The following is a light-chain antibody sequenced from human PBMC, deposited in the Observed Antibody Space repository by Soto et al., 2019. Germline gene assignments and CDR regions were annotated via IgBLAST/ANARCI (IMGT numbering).Light chain of an antibody. V-gene: IGKV3-15*01. CDR2: GAS. CDR3: QQYNNWPSWT. CDR1: QSVRDRY. J-gene: IGKJ1*01. Sequence: EIVLTQSPGTLSLSPGERATLSCRASQSVRDRYLAWYQQKPGQAPSLLIYGASTRATGIPARFSGSGSGTEFTLTISSLQSEDFAVYYCQQYNNWPSWTFGQGTKVGIK.